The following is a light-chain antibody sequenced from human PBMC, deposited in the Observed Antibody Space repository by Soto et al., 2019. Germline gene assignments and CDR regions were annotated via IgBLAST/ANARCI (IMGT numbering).Light chain of an antibody. CDR3: QEYNSVPFT. CDR1: QGISNY. Sequence: DIQMTQSPSSLSASVGDRVTITCLASQGISNYLAWYQQIPGKVPKLLIYAASSLQSGVPSRFSGSGSGTDFTRTISSLQPEDVATYYCQEYNSVPFTFGPGTKV. V-gene: IGKV1-27*01. CDR2: AAS. J-gene: IGKJ3*01.